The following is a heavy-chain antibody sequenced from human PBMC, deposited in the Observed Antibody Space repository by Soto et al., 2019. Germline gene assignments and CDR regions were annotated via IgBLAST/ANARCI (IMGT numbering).Heavy chain of an antibody. CDR3: ATSYGSGSAHVDY. CDR2: IIPILRMA. V-gene: IGHV1-69*02. D-gene: IGHD3-10*01. CDR1: GGTFTSYT. Sequence: QVQLVQSGAEVKMPGSSVKVSCTASGGTFTSYTFSWVRQVPGQGLEWMGRIIPILRMADFAQKFQGRVTINADESTSTVYMKLSSLRSEDTAFYSCATSYGSGSAHVDYWGQGTLVTVS. J-gene: IGHJ4*02.